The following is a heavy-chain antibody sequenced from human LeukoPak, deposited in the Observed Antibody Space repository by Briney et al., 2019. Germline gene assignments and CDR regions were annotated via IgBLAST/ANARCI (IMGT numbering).Heavy chain of an antibody. CDR1: GGSMSNYY. V-gene: IGHV4-59*08. Sequence: SETPSLTCTVSGGSMSNYYWSWIRQSPGKGLEWIGYMYYSGSTNYNPSPNSRVTLSVDTSKNQFSLKLSSVTAADTAVYYCARQTGSGLFILPGGQGTLVTVSS. CDR3: ARQTGSGLFILP. J-gene: IGHJ4*02. D-gene: IGHD3/OR15-3a*01. CDR2: MYYSGST.